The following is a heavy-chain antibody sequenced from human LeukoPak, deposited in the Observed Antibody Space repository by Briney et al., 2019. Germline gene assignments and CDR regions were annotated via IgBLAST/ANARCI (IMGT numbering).Heavy chain of an antibody. CDR1: GGSISSYY. Sequence: SETLSLTCTGSGGSISSYYWSWIRQPPGKGLEWIGYIYYSGSTNYNPSLKSRVTISVDTSKNQFSLKLSSVTAADTAVYYCATRGYSYALDAFDIWGQGTMVTVSS. CDR3: ATRGYSYALDAFDI. CDR2: IYYSGST. V-gene: IGHV4-59*01. J-gene: IGHJ3*02. D-gene: IGHD5-18*01.